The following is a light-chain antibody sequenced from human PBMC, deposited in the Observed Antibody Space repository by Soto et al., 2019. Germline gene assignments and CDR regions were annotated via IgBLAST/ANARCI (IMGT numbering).Light chain of an antibody. Sequence: DIKTTQSPSTVSGSVGDRVTIPCRASQTISSWLAWYQQKPGKAPKLLIYKASTLKSGVPSRFSGSGSGTEFTLTISSLQPDDFATYYCQHYNSYSEAFGQGTKVDI. J-gene: IGKJ1*01. CDR1: QTISSW. CDR2: KAS. CDR3: QHYNSYSEA. V-gene: IGKV1-5*03.